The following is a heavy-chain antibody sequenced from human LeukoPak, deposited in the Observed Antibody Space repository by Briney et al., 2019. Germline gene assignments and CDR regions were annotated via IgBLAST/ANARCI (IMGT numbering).Heavy chain of an antibody. D-gene: IGHD3-9*01. CDR2: IKQDGSEK. CDR3: ARVSPDYDILTGYYGMYYFDY. Sequence: GGSLRLSCAASGFTFSSYWMSWVRQAPGKGLEWVANIKQDGSEKYYVDSVKGRFTISRDNAKNSLYLQMNSLRAEDTAVYYCARVSPDYDILTGYYGMYYFDYWGQGTLVTVSS. V-gene: IGHV3-7*01. CDR1: GFTFSSYW. J-gene: IGHJ4*02.